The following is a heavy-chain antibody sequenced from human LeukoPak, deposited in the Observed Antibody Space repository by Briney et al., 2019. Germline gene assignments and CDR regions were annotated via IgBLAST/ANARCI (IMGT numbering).Heavy chain of an antibody. J-gene: IGHJ6*02. CDR2: ISSSIRYI. V-gene: IGHV3-21*01. CDR1: APTSSSYS. CDR3: ASRNILPDRSQGAYYYYGMDV. D-gene: IGHD3-9*01. Sequence: GGSLRLSRAASAPTSSSYSMNWDRQPPGNGLEWVSSISSSIRYIYYAGSVTGRFSIARDNDEKSMYLQMDSVMGADAAVYYCASRNILPDRSQGAYYYYGMDVWGQGTTVTVSS.